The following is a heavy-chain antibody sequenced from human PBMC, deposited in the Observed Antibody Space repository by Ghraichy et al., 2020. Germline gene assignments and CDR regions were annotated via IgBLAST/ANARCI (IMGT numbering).Heavy chain of an antibody. CDR2: IGAYNGAT. CDR3: AKDDDHTVAY. CDR1: GFTFTNYG. J-gene: IGHJ4*02. Sequence: ASVKVSCKASGFTFTNYGFVWVRQAPGQGLEWMGWIGAYNGATNYAQKLQGRVTMTTDTSTSTAYMELRSLRSDDTAVYYCAKDDDHTVAYWGQGTLVTVSS. V-gene: IGHV1-18*04. D-gene: IGHD1-14*01.